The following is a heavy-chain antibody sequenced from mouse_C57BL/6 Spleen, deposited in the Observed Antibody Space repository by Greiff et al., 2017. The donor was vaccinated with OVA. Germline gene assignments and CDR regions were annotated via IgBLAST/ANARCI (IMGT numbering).Heavy chain of an antibody. V-gene: IGHV1-15*01. D-gene: IGHD1-1*01. CDR1: GYTFTDYE. J-gene: IGHJ4*01. Sequence: VQLQQSGAELVRPGASVTLSCKASGYTFTDYEMHWVKQTPVHGLEWIGAIDPETGGTAYNQKFKGKAILTADKSSSTAYMELRSLTSEDSAVYYCTRSRTVVAKDAMDYWGQGTSVTVSS. CDR3: TRSRTVVAKDAMDY. CDR2: IDPETGGT.